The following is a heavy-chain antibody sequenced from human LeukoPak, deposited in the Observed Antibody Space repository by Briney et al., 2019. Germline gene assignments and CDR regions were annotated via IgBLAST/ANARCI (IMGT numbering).Heavy chain of an antibody. CDR2: MNPNSGNT. D-gene: IGHD6-13*01. V-gene: IGHV1-8*01. CDR1: GYTFTSYD. Sequence: ASVKVSCKASGYTFTSYDINWVRQATGQGLEWMGWMNPNSGNTGYAQKFQGRVTMTRNTSISTAYMELSSLRSEDTAVYYCARGIRGTYRSSWYPNYWGQGTLVTVSS. J-gene: IGHJ4*02. CDR3: ARGIRGTYRSSWYPNY.